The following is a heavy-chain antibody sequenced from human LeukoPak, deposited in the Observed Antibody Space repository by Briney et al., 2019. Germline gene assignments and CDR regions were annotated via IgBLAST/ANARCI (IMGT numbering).Heavy chain of an antibody. CDR1: GFTFSSYA. J-gene: IGHJ3*02. CDR2: ISYDGSNK. Sequence: PGGSLRLSCAASGFTFSSYAMHWVRQAPGKGLEWVAVISYDGSNKYYADSVKGRFTISRDNSKNTLYLQMNSLRAEDTAVYYCASPYVGKMAFDIWGQGTMVTVSS. D-gene: IGHD4-23*01. CDR3: ASPYVGKMAFDI. V-gene: IGHV3-30-3*01.